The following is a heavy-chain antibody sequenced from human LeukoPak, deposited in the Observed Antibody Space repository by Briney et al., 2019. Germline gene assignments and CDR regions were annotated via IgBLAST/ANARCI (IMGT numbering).Heavy chain of an antibody. CDR1: GFTFSSYW. CDR3: ARGLVVVPAAIRY. Sequence: GGSLRLSCAASGFTFSSYWMHWVRQAPGKGLVWVSRINSDGSSTSYADSVKGRFTISRDNAKNTLYLKMNSLRAEDTAVYYCARGLVVVPAAIRYWGQGTLVTVSS. CDR2: INSDGSST. V-gene: IGHV3-74*01. J-gene: IGHJ4*02. D-gene: IGHD2-2*02.